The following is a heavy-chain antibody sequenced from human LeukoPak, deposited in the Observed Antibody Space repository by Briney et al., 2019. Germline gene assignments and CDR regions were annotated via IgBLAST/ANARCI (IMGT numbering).Heavy chain of an antibody. Sequence: GGSLRLSCAACGFTFSDYLMTWFRQAPGKGPERVASIEQDGSDIQYVDFVKGRFTISRDNGRNSVYLQMNSLRVEDTAVYYCARVTAWGYFDYWGQGTLVSVSS. J-gene: IGHJ4*02. D-gene: IGHD1-26*01. CDR2: IEQDGSDI. V-gene: IGHV3-7*01. CDR1: GFTFSDYL. CDR3: ARVTAWGYFDY.